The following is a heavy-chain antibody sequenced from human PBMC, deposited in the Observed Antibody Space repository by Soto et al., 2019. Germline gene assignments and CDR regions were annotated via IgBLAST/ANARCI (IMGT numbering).Heavy chain of an antibody. CDR3: ARDKGYCSDTSCPDFDY. CDR2: VIPNLGVT. D-gene: IGHD2-15*01. J-gene: IGHJ4*02. Sequence: QVQLVQSGAEVKXPGSXXXVSXXASGGTLSSYTFSWVRQAPGQGLEWMGRVIPNLGVTNYAKKFQGRFTIVVDTSTSTAYMELNSLRYEDTAVYYCARDKGYCSDTSCPDFDYWGQGTLVTVSS. V-gene: IGHV1-69*08. CDR1: GGTLSSYT.